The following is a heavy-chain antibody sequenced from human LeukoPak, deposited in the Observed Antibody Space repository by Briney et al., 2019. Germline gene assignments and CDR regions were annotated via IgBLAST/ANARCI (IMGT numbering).Heavy chain of an antibody. CDR3: AREDDVIVPAHRGDWFDP. V-gene: IGHV3-7*01. CDR1: GFTFKSYW. CDR2: IKRDGSEK. J-gene: IGHJ5*02. Sequence: GGSLRLSCVVSGFTFKSYWMSWVRQAPGKGLEWVANIKRDGSEKNYVGSVKGRFTISRDNAKNSLYLQMNSLRVEDTAVYYCAREDDVIVPAHRGDWFDPWGQGTLVTVSS. D-gene: IGHD2-2*01.